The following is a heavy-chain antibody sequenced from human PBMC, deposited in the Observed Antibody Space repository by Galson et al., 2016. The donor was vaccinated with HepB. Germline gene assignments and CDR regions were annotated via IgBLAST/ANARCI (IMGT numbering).Heavy chain of an antibody. J-gene: IGHJ6*03. CDR2: IKSKNDGGAT. CDR3: TTAPDILILVSSTGNYHMDV. D-gene: IGHD2-8*01. CDR1: GFTFTGAW. V-gene: IGHV3-15*01. Sequence: SLRLSCAVSGFTFTGAWMSWVRQAPGKGLEWVGLIKSKNDGGATDYAAPVKGRFTISGDESKKTLYLQMNSLKEEDTAVYYCTTAPDILILVSSTGNYHMDVWGQGTTVTVSS.